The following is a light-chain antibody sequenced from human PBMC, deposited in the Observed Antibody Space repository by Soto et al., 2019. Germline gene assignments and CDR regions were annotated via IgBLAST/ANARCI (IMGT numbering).Light chain of an antibody. CDR2: DVS. J-gene: IGLJ1*01. CDR1: SSDVGGYNY. V-gene: IGLV2-14*01. CDR3: SSYTISNTRQIV. Sequence: QSVLTQPASVSGSPGQSITISCTGTSSDVGGYNYVSWYQQHPGKAPKFMIYDVSNRPSGVSNRFSGSKSGNTASLTSSGLQAEDEADYYCSSYTISNTRQIVFGTGTKVTVL.